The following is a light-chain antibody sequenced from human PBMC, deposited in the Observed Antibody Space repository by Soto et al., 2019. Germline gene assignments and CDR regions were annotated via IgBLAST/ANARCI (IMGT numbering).Light chain of an antibody. CDR1: QSVSSSY. CDR3: QQYGSSPQT. J-gene: IGKJ2*01. V-gene: IGKV3-20*01. Sequence: EIVLTQSPGTLSLSPGERATLSCRASQSVSSSYLAWYQQKPGQAPRLLIYGASSRATGIPDRFSGSRSGTDFTLNISRLEPEDFAVYYCQQYGSSPQTFGQGTKLEIK. CDR2: GAS.